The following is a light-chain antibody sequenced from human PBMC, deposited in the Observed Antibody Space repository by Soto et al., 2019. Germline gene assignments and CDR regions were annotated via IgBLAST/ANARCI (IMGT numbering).Light chain of an antibody. CDR2: GAS. CDR3: QKYDNSPWT. V-gene: IGKV3-20*01. Sequence: EIVLTQSPGTLSLSPGEGATLSCRASQSVSSSYLAWYQQKPGQAPRLLIYGASSRATGIPDRFSGGGSGKDFTLTSSRLETEDFAVYYCQKYDNSPWTFGQGTKVEIK. CDR1: QSVSSSY. J-gene: IGKJ1*01.